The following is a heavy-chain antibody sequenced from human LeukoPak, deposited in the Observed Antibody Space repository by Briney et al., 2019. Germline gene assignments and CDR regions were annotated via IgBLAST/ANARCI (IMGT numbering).Heavy chain of an antibody. CDR1: GYTFIDYY. V-gene: IGHV1-2*02. Sequence: ASVKVSCKASGYTFIDYYMHWVRQAPGQGLEWMGWINPNSGGTNYAQKFQGRVTMTRDTSISTAYMELSRLTSDDTAVYYCARDRDGAQGGYWGQGTLVTVSS. CDR3: ARDRDGAQGGY. J-gene: IGHJ4*02. D-gene: IGHD4-17*01. CDR2: INPNSGGT.